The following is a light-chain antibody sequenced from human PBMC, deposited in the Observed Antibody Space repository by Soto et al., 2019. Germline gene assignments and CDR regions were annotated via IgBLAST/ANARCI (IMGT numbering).Light chain of an antibody. J-gene: IGKJ5*01. V-gene: IGKV3-11*01. CDR1: QSVSSY. CDR2: DAS. Sequence: EKVLTQAPATLSLSPGERATLSCRASQSVSSYLAWYQQKPGQAPRLLIYDASNRATGIPARFSGSGSGTDFTLTISSLEPEDFAVYYCQQRSNWPTITFGQGTRLEIK. CDR3: QQRSNWPTIT.